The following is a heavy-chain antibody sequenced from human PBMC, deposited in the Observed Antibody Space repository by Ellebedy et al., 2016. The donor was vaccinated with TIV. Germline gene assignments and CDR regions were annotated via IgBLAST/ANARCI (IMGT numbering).Heavy chain of an antibody. CDR3: ARDANDYGIDAFDI. J-gene: IGHJ3*02. CDR2: IYYNGNT. CDR1: GASIDSGGYY. D-gene: IGHD4-17*01. V-gene: IGHV4-31*03. Sequence: SETLSLTCTVSGASIDSGGYYWNWIHQHPGKGLEWVGYIYYNGNTYYNPSLKSRLTISLDTSRTQFSLTLSSVTAADTAVYYCARDANDYGIDAFDIWGQGTMVTVSS.